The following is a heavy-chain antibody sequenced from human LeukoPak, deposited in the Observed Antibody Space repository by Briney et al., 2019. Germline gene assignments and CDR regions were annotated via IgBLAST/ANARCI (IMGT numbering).Heavy chain of an antibody. CDR3: ARHGDRYFDWEWVFDY. J-gene: IGHJ4*02. D-gene: IGHD3-9*01. CDR1: GVSISSYY. V-gene: IGHV4-59*08. Sequence: PSETLSLTCTVSGVSISSYYWSWIRQPPGKGLEWIGHIYYSGSTNYNPSLKSRVTISVDTSKNQFSLKLSSVTAADTAVYYCARHGDRYFDWEWVFDYWGQGTLVTVSS. CDR2: IYYSGST.